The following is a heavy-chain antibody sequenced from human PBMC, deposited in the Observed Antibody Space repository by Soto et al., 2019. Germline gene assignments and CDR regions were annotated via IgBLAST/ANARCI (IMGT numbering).Heavy chain of an antibody. D-gene: IGHD6-6*01. CDR1: GFTFSSYE. CDR2: ISSSGSTI. J-gene: IGHJ4*02. CDR3: ARVGQLARILDY. V-gene: IGHV3-48*03. Sequence: EVQLVESGGGLVQPGGSLRLSCAASGFTFSSYEMNWVRQAPGKGLEWVSYISSSGSTIYYADSVKGRFTISRDNAKNSLCLQMNSLRAEDTAVYYCARVGQLARILDYWGQGTLVTVSS.